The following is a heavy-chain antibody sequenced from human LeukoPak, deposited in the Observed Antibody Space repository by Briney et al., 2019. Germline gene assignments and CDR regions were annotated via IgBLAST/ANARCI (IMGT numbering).Heavy chain of an antibody. V-gene: IGHV4-59*08. CDR3: ARGPNSSYYFDY. J-gene: IGHJ4*02. Sequence: SETLSLTCTVSGGSISSYYWSWIRQPPGKGLEWIGYIYYSGSTNYNPSLKSRVTISVDTSKNQFSLKLSSVTAADAAVYYCARGPNSSYYFDYWGQGTLVTVSS. CDR1: GGSISSYY. CDR2: IYYSGST. D-gene: IGHD1-1*01.